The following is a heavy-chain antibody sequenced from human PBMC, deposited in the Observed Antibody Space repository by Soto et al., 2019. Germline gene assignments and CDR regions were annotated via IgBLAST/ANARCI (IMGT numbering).Heavy chain of an antibody. CDR2: IYYSGST. J-gene: IGHJ5*02. V-gene: IGHV4-39*01. D-gene: IGHD3-9*01. Sequence: PSETLSLTCTVSGGSISSSSYYWGWIRQPPGKGLEWIGSIYYSGSTYYNPSLKSRVTISVDTSKNQFSLKLSSVTAADTAVYYCATGRGGILTGYWFDPWGQGTLVTVPS. CDR1: GGSISSSSYY. CDR3: ATGRGGILTGYWFDP.